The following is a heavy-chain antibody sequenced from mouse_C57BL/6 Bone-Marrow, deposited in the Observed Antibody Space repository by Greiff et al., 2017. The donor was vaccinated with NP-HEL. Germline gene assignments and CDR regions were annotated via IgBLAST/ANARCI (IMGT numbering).Heavy chain of an antibody. CDR3: TRYYGSSPWYFDV. Sequence: EVKLMESGAELVRPGASVKLSCTASGFNIKDDYMHWVKQRPEQGLEWIGWIDPENGDTEYASKFQGKATITADTSSNTAYLQLSSLTSEDTAVYYCTRYYGSSPWYFDVWGTGTTVTVSS. J-gene: IGHJ1*03. D-gene: IGHD1-1*01. CDR2: IDPENGDT. CDR1: GFNIKDDY. V-gene: IGHV14-4*01.